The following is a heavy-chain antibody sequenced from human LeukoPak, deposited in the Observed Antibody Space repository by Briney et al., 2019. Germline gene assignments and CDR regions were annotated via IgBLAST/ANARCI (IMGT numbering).Heavy chain of an antibody. D-gene: IGHD3-22*01. J-gene: IGHJ4*02. V-gene: IGHV1-69*13. CDR3: AREGYYDSSGYYPLGY. Sequence: SVKVSCKASGGTFSSYAISWVRQAPGQGLEWMGGIIPIFGTANYAQKFQGRVTITADESTSTAYMELSSLRSEDTAVYYCAREGYYDSSGYYPLGYWGQGTLVTVSS. CDR1: GGTFSSYA. CDR2: IIPIFGTA.